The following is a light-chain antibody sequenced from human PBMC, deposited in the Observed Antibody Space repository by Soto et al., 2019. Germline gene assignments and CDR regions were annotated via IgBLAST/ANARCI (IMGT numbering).Light chain of an antibody. Sequence: EIVMTQSPATLFVSPGERATLCCRASQSVRSDLAWYQQKPGQSPRLLIYDTSNRATGIPARFSGSGSGTDFTLTISSLEPEDFAVYYCQQRSNWLFGPGTKVDIK. V-gene: IGKV3-11*01. CDR2: DTS. CDR3: QQRSNWL. J-gene: IGKJ3*01. CDR1: QSVRSD.